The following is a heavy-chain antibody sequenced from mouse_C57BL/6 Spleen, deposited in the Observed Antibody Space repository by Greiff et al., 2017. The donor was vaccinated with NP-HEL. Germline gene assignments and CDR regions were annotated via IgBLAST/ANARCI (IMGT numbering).Heavy chain of an antibody. V-gene: IGHV5-6*01. CDR1: GFTFSSYG. D-gene: IGHD1-1*01. CDR3: ARHNGSNSQYYFDY. J-gene: IGHJ2*01. Sequence: EVMLVESGGDLVKPGGSLKLSCAASGFTFSSYGMSWVRQTPDKRLEWVATISSGGSYTYYPDSVKGRFTISRDNAKNALYLQMSSLKSEDTAKYYGARHNGSNSQYYFDYWGQGTTLTVSS. CDR2: ISSGGSYT.